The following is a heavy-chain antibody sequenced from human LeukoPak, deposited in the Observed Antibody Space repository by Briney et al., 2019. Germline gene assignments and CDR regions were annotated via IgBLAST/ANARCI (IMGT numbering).Heavy chain of an antibody. J-gene: IGHJ5*02. Sequence: PGGSLRLSCAASGFTFPDYYMTWVRQAPGKGPEWLSYISGGSSDTNYADSVKGRFTISRDNAKNSLYLEMNHLRADDTAVYYCARRGTTYCTVDSCNPNWFDPCGRGTLVTVSS. D-gene: IGHD2-8*02. CDR3: ARRGTTYCTVDSCNPNWFDP. CDR1: GFTFPDYY. CDR2: ISGGSSDT. V-gene: IGHV3-11*03.